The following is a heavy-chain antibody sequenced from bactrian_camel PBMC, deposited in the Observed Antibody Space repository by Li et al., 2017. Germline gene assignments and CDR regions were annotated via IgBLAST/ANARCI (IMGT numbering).Heavy chain of an antibody. CDR1: GFSFDRHW. J-gene: IGHJ4*01. Sequence: QVQLVESGGGSVRPGESLRLSCAASGFSFDRHWMYWVRQAPGKGLEWISTINSVGGLTAYADSVKGRFAISRDNAMNIMYLQMNSLTSEDSALYYSSLYWGFWGQGTQVTVS. V-gene: IGHV3S1*01. CDR2: INSVGGLT. D-gene: IGHD2*01. CDR3: SLYWGF.